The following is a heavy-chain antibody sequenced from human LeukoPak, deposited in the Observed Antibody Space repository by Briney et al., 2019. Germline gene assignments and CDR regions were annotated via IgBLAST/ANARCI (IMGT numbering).Heavy chain of an antibody. J-gene: IGHJ5*02. CDR3: ARAGSTRGGWFDP. CDR2: IYYSGST. D-gene: IGHD2-2*01. Sequence: SETLSLTCTVSGGSISSYYWSWIRQPPGKGLEWIGYIYYSGSTNYNPSLKSRVTISVDTSKNQFSLKLSSVTAADTAVYYCARAGSTRGGWFDPWGQGTLVTASS. V-gene: IGHV4-59*01. CDR1: GGSISSYY.